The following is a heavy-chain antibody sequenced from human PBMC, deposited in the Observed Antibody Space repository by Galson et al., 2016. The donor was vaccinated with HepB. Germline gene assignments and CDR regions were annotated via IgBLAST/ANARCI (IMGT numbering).Heavy chain of an antibody. CDR1: GFTFTSYA. D-gene: IGHD5-24*01. CDR3: ASRDGYNFWYFDY. J-gene: IGHJ4*02. V-gene: IGHV3-23*01. CDR2: ISGSGGST. Sequence: SLRLSCAASGFTFTSYAMSWVRQAPGKGLEWVSSISGSGGSTYYADSVKGRLTISRDNSKNTLYLQMNSLRAEDTAVYYCASRDGYNFWYFDYWGQGALVTVSS.